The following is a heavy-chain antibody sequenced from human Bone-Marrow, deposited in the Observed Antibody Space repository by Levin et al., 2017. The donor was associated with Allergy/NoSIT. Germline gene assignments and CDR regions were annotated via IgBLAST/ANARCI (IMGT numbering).Heavy chain of an antibody. V-gene: IGHV4-34*01. CDR2: INHSGST. D-gene: IGHD2-2*01. J-gene: IGHJ5*02. Sequence: SSETLSLTCAVYGGSFSGYYWSWIRQPPGKGLEWIGEINHSGSTNYNPSLKSRVTISVDTSKNQFSLKLSSVTAADTAVYYCARGRQLLCWWFDPWGQGTLVTVSS. CDR3: ARGRQLLCWWFDP. CDR1: GGSFSGYY.